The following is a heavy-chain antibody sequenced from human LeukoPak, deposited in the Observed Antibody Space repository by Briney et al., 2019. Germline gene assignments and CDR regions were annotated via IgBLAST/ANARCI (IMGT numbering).Heavy chain of an antibody. D-gene: IGHD3-22*01. V-gene: IGHV1-24*01. J-gene: IGHJ4*02. CDR1: GYTLTELS. Sequence: GASVKVSCKASGYTLTELSMHWVRQAPGKGLEWMGGFDPEDGETIYAQKFQGRVTMTEDTSTDTAYMELSSLRSEDTAVYYCATDSSGYYYNYFDYWGQGTLVTVSS. CDR3: ATDSSGYYYNYFDY. CDR2: FDPEDGET.